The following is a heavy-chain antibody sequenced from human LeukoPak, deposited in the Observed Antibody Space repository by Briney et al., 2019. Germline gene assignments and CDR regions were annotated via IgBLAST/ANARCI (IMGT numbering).Heavy chain of an antibody. Sequence: PGGSLRLSCVTSGFTFTSYDFNWVRQAPGKGLEWVSYISNGGGTIYYADSVKGRFTFSRDNAKNSVFLQMNTLRAEDTAVYYCARDSYMFGSDYWGQGTLVTVSS. CDR3: ARDSYMFGSDY. V-gene: IGHV3-48*03. J-gene: IGHJ4*02. D-gene: IGHD3-10*02. CDR1: GFTFTSYD. CDR2: ISNGGGTI.